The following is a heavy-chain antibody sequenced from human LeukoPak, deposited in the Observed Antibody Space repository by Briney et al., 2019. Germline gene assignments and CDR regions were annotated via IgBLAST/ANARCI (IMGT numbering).Heavy chain of an antibody. D-gene: IGHD6-19*01. CDR2: INAGNGNT. J-gene: IGHJ3*02. CDR3: AKDIAVAGHGAFDI. Sequence: GASVKVSCKASGYTFTSYAMHWVRQAPGQRLEWMGWINAGNGNTKYSQKFQGRVTITRDTSASTAYMELSSLRSEDTAVYYCAKDIAVAGHGAFDIWGQGTMVTVSS. V-gene: IGHV1-3*01. CDR1: GYTFTSYA.